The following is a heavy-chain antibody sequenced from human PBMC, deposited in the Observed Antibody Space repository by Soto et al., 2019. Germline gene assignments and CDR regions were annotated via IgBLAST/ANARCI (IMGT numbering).Heavy chain of an antibody. J-gene: IGHJ5*02. CDR2: YDLEKGET. Sequence: ASVKVSCKVSGNSLTELSIHWVRQAPGEGLEWMGGYDLEKGETIYAQKFQGRVTMTEDSPADTPYMQLRSLRSEDTAVYYCAIEDGRSNQFDLWGQGTMVTVSS. V-gene: IGHV1-24*01. D-gene: IGHD6-13*01. CDR1: GNSLTELS. CDR3: AIEDGRSNQFDL.